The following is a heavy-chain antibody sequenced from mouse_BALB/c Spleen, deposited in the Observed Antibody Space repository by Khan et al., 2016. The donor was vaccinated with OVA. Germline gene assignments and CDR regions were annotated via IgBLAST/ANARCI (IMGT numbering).Heavy chain of an antibody. J-gene: IGHJ3*01. D-gene: IGHD2-4*01. CDR1: GYSITSEYT. CDR3: ARKDYYDYDPFPY. CDR2: ISHSGNT. V-gene: IGHV3-2*02. Sequence: EVQLQESGPGLVKPSQSLSLTCTVTGYSITSEYTWNWIRQFPGNKLEWMGFISHSGNTRYNPSLKSRISITRDTSKNQFFLQLNSVTSEDTATYYCARKDYYDYDPFPYWGQGTLVTVSA.